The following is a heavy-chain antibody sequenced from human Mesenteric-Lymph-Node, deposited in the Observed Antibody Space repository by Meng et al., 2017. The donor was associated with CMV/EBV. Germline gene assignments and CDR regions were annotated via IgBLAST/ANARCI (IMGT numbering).Heavy chain of an antibody. CDR2: IYHSGST. Sequence: VSCGSISSSSWCPWVRQSPGKGLEWIGEIYHSGSTTYNPSLKSRVTISVDKSKNHFSLNLSSVTAADTAVYYCASRNYYASGSPDYWGQGTLVTVSS. J-gene: IGHJ4*02. V-gene: IGHV4-4*02. D-gene: IGHD3-10*01. CDR3: ASRNYYASGSPDY. CDR1: CGSISSSSW.